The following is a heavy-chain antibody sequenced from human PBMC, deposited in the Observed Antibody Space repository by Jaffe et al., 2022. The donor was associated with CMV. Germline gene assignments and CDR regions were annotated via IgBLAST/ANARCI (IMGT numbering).Heavy chain of an antibody. CDR1: GGSISSSTYY. CDR2: IYYSGSA. Sequence: QLQLQESGPGLVKPSETLSLTCTVSGGSISSSTYYWDWIRQPPGKGLEWIGSIYYSGSAYYNPSLTSRVTISVDTSKNQFSLKLSSVTAADTAVYYCARHLSPSTTSHWRWKVVGVIGRDRNPNDAFDIWGQGTMVTVSS. V-gene: IGHV4-39*01. J-gene: IGHJ3*02. D-gene: IGHD3-10*01. CDR3: ARHLSPSTTSHWRWKVVGVIGRDRNPNDAFDI.